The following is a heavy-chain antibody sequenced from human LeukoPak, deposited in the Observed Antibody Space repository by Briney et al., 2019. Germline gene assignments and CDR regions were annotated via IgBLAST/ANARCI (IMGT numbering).Heavy chain of an antibody. Sequence: PSETLSFTCAVYGGSFSGYYWSWIRQPPGKGLEWIGEINHSGSTNYNPSLKSRVTISVDTSKNQFSLKLSSVTAADTAVYYCARGIAAAGTSRYYFDYWGQGTLVTVSS. CDR3: ARGIAAAGTSRYYFDY. J-gene: IGHJ4*02. CDR2: INHSGST. D-gene: IGHD6-13*01. V-gene: IGHV4-34*01. CDR1: GGSFSGYY.